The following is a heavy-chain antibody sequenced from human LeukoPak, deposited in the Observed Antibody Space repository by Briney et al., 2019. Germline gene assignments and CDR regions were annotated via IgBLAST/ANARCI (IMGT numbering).Heavy chain of an antibody. V-gene: IGHV3-7*01. CDR3: ARDQYNWNSYYFDY. CDR1: GFTFSSYW. CDR2: IKQGGSEK. J-gene: IGHJ4*02. Sequence: GGSLRLSCAASGFTFSSYWMSWVRQAPGKGLEWVANIKQGGSEKHYVDSVKGRFTISRDNAKNSLYLQMNSLRAEDTAVYYCARDQYNWNSYYFDYWGQGTLVTVSS. D-gene: IGHD1-7*01.